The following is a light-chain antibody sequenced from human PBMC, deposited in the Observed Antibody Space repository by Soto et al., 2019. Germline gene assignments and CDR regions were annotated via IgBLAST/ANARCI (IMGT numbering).Light chain of an antibody. J-gene: IGKJ4*01. CDR1: QSVLYSSNNKHY. Sequence: DIVMTQSPDSLAVALGERATINGKSSQSVLYSSNNKHYLAWYQQKPGQPPKLLIYLASTRESGVPDRFIGSGSGTDFTLNISSLQAEEVAVDYCQQYYSTPLTFGGGTKVEIK. CDR2: LAS. CDR3: QQYYSTPLT. V-gene: IGKV4-1*01.